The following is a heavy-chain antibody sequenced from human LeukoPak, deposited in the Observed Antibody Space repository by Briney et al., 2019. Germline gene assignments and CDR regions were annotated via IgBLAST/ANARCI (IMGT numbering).Heavy chain of an antibody. CDR3: AREVHERDIVVVVAVYFDY. CDR1: GGSFSGYY. CDR2: INHSGST. Sequence: SETLSLTCAVYGGSFSGYYWSWIRQPPGKGLEWIGEINHSGSTNYNPSLKGRVTMSVDTSKNQFSLKLSSVTAADTAVYYCAREVHERDIVVVVAVYFDYWGQGTLVTVSS. D-gene: IGHD2-15*01. V-gene: IGHV4-34*01. J-gene: IGHJ4*02.